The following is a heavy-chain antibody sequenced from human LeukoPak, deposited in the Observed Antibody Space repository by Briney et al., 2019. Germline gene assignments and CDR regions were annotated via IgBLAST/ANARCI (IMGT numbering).Heavy chain of an antibody. CDR3: ARSMRASGSYIGGY. J-gene: IGHJ4*02. CDR1: GFTFTSYD. Sequence: ASVKVSCKASGFTFTSYDINWVRQTTGQGLEWMGWMNPNNGNTGYAQKFQGRVTITADESTSTAYMELSSLRSEDTAMYYCARSMRASGSYIGGYWGQGTLVIVSS. D-gene: IGHD1-26*01. V-gene: IGHV1-8*01. CDR2: MNPNNGNT.